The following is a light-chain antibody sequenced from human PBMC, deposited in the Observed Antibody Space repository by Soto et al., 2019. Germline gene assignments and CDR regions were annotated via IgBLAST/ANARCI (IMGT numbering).Light chain of an antibody. Sequence: EVVMTQSPATLSVSPGERATLSCRASQFVSTNLAWYQQKPGQAPRLLIYSASTRATGIPARFSGSGSGTEFTLTISSLHSEDSAVYYCQQFNNWPPLTFGGETKVEIK. CDR2: SAS. J-gene: IGKJ4*01. CDR1: QFVSTN. CDR3: QQFNNWPPLT. V-gene: IGKV3-15*01.